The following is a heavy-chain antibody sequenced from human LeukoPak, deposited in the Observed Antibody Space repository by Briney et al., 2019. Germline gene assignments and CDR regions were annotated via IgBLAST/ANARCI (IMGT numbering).Heavy chain of an antibody. V-gene: IGHV3-9*01. D-gene: IGHD6-13*01. CDR2: ISWNSSTM. CDR3: VRGDSRDY. Sequence: GGSLRLSCAASGFTFHDYAMHWVRHAPGKALEWVSGISWNSSTMHYADSVKGRLTISRDNAKNSLYLQINSLRAEDTAVYYCVRGDSRDYWGQGTLVTVSS. CDR1: GFTFHDYA. J-gene: IGHJ4*02.